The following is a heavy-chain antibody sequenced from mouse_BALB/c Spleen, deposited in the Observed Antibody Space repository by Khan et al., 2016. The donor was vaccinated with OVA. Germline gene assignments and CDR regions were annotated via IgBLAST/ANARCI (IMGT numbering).Heavy chain of an antibody. Sequence: QVQLKQSGPGLVAPSQSLSITCPISGFSLTNYGVHWVRQPPGKGLEWLVVISSAGSTTYNSALKSRLTISKDNSKSQVFLKMNSLQTDDTAMYFCARQPYYHYNIMDYWGQGTSVTVSS. CDR1: GFSLTNYG. D-gene: IGHD2-10*01. J-gene: IGHJ4*01. CDR2: ISSAGST. V-gene: IGHV2-6-1*01. CDR3: ARQPYYHYNIMDY.